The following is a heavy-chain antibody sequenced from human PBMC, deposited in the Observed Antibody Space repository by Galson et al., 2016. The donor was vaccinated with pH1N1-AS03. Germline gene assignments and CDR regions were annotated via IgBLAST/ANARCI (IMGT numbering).Heavy chain of an antibody. CDR3: ERASRWLQIGFDY. V-gene: IGHV3-30-3*01. CDR1: GFPFSTYA. D-gene: IGHD5-24*01. J-gene: IGHJ4*02. CDR2: ISNDGRNK. Sequence: SLRLSCAASGFPFSTYAMHWVRQAPGKGLEWVAVISNDGRNKIYADSVKGRLTISRDSSKHSMYLEMNSMRAEDTAVYYCERASRWLQIGFDYWGQGTLVTVSS.